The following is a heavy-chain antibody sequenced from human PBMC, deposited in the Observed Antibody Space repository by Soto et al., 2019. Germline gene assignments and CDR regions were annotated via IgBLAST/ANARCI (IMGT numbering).Heavy chain of an antibody. CDR1: GFTFTKAW. J-gene: IGHJ4*02. D-gene: IGHD1-26*01. CDR2: IKTTPEGGTT. CDR3: TTPHTTSYPGPYY. Sequence: PGGSLRHSCTVSGFTFTKAWMNWVRQSPGKGLEWVGLIKTTPEGGTTDYAAPVKGRFTISRDDSRDTMYLRMIGLETEDTGVYYCTTPHTTSYPGPYYWGRGTLLTVS. V-gene: IGHV3-15*07.